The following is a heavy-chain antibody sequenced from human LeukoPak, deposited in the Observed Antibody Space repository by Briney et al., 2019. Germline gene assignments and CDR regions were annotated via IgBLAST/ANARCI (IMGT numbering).Heavy chain of an antibody. V-gene: IGHV3-23*01. D-gene: IGHD2-2*02. Sequence: GGSLRLSCAASGFTFSSYAMSWVRQTPGKGLEWVSAISGSGGSTYYADSVKGRFTISRDNSKNTLFLQMNSLRVEDTAVYYCARGSGYCSSTSCYTGTSFDYWGQGTLVTVSS. J-gene: IGHJ4*02. CDR2: ISGSGGST. CDR1: GFTFSSYA. CDR3: ARGSGYCSSTSCYTGTSFDY.